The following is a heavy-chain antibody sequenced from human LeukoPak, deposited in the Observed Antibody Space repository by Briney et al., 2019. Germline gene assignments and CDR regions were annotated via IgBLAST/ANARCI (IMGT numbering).Heavy chain of an antibody. J-gene: IGHJ4*02. CDR1: GGSISSGGYY. D-gene: IGHD5-18*01. V-gene: IGHV4-61*03. CDR2: IYYSGST. CDR3: ARGAYSYDYCFDY. Sequence: SETLSLTCTVSGGSISSGGYYWSWIRQHPGKGLEWIGYIYYSGSTNYNPSLKSRVTISVDASKNHFSLKLSSVTAADTAVYYCARGAYSYDYCFDYWGQGTLVTVSS.